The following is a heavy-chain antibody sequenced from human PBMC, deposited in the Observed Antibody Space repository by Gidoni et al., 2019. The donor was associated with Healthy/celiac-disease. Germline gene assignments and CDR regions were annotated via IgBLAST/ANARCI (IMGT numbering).Heavy chain of an antibody. CDR1: GFTFGDYA. CDR3: TRPLKRGYSYGPFDY. V-gene: IGHV3-49*03. Sequence: EVQLVESGGGLVQPGRSLRLSCTASGFTFGDYAMSWFRQAPGKGLEWVGFIRSKAYGGTTEYAASVKGRFTISRDDSKSIAYLQMNSLKTEDTAVYYCTRPLKRGYSYGPFDYWGQGTLVTVSS. J-gene: IGHJ4*02. CDR2: IRSKAYGGTT. D-gene: IGHD5-18*01.